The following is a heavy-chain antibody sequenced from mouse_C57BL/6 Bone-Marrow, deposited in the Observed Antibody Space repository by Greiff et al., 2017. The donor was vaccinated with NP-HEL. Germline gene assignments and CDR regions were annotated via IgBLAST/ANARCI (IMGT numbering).Heavy chain of an antibody. CDR3: ARGGPPFAY. J-gene: IGHJ3*01. D-gene: IGHD3-3*01. V-gene: IGHV1-59*01. CDR1: GYTFTSYW. CDR2: IDPSDSYT. Sequence: QVQLKQPGAELVRPGTSVKLSCKASGYTFTSYWMHWVKQRPGQGLEWIGVIDPSDSYTNYNQKFKGKATLTVDTSSSTAYMQLSSLTSEDSAVYYCARGGPPFAYWGQGTLVTVSA.